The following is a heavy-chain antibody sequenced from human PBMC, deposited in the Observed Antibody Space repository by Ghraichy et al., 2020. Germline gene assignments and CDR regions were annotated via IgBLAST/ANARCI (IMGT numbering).Heavy chain of an antibody. V-gene: IGHV3-15*01. J-gene: IGHJ4*02. Sequence: GGSLRLSCAASGFTFSNAWMSWVRQAPGKGLEWVGRIKSKTDGGTTDYAAPVKGRFTISRDESKNTLYLKMNSLKTEDRAVYYCTTDTYYYDSSGYSGDYWGQGTRVTVSS. D-gene: IGHD3-22*01. CDR2: IKSKTDGGTT. CDR3: TTDTYYYDSSGYSGDY. CDR1: GFTFSNAW.